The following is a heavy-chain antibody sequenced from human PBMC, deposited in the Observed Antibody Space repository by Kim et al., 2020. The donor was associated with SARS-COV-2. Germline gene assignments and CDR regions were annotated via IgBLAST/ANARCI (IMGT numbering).Heavy chain of an antibody. CDR3: AREKCSSTSCYDYDP. CDR1: GYTFTSYD. D-gene: IGHD2-2*01. J-gene: IGHJ5*02. V-gene: IGHV1-8*01. CDR2: MNPNSGNT. Sequence: ASVKVSCKASGYTFTSYDINWVRQATGQGLEWMGWMNPNSGNTGYAQKFQGRVTMTRNTSISTAYMELSSLRSEDTAVYYCAREKCSSTSCYDYDPWDQGTLVTVSS.